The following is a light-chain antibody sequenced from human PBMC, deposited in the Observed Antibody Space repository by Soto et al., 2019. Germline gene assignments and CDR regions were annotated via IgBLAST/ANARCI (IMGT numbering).Light chain of an antibody. J-gene: IGLJ1*01. Sequence: QCALTQPASVSGSPGQSITISCTGSSSDVGGYALVSWYQQHPGQAPKLIIYEVTKRPSGVSSRFSASRSGLTASLTISGLQPEDAADYFCCSYAGRRASYVFGTGTKVTVL. CDR3: CSYAGRRASYV. CDR2: EVT. CDR1: SSDVGGYAL. V-gene: IGLV2-23*02.